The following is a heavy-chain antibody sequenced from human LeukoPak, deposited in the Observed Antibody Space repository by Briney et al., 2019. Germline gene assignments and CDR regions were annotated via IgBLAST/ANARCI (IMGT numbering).Heavy chain of an antibody. V-gene: IGHV3-7*01. CDR1: GFTFTTYW. CDR3: ARDQGYDGRGNYYPYHFDC. D-gene: IGHD3-22*01. Sequence: GGSLRLSCAASGFTFTTYWMSWVRQAPEKGLEWVANIKEDGSEIHYVDSVKGRFTISRDNAKNSLYLQMSSLTAEDTALYYCARDQGYDGRGNYYPYHFDCWGQGTLVTVSS. CDR2: IKEDGSEI. J-gene: IGHJ4*02.